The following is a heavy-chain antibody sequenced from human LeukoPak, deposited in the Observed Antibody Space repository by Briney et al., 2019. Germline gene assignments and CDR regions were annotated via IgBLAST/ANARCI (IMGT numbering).Heavy chain of an antibody. D-gene: IGHD3-10*01. Sequence: ASVKVSCKASGYTFISYYMHWVRQAPGQGLEWMGIINPSGGSTSNAQRFRDRVTMTRDTSTSTVYMELSNLRSEDSAVYFCAREGGVLWLGELGYWGQGTLVTVSS. CDR3: AREGGVLWLGELGY. CDR2: INPSGGST. V-gene: IGHV1-46*01. CDR1: GYTFISYY. J-gene: IGHJ4*02.